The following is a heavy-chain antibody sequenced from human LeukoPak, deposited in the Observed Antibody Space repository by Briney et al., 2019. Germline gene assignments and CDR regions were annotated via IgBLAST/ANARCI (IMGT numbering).Heavy chain of an antibody. V-gene: IGHV4-59*08. CDR1: GGSINNFY. D-gene: IGHD2-8*02. Sequence: ASETLSLTCDVSGGSINNFYWSWIRQSPAKGLEWIGYVHSSGRTDYNPSLRSRVSMSADTSKSQLSLRLTSVTAADTAVYFCARHDEECPGEYCFLLSFDYWGPGSLVTVSS. CDR2: VHSSGRT. J-gene: IGHJ4*01. CDR3: ARHDEECPGEYCFLLSFDY.